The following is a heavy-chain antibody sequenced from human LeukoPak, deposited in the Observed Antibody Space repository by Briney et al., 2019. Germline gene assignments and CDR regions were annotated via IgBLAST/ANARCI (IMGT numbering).Heavy chain of an antibody. D-gene: IGHD3-22*01. J-gene: IGHJ4*02. CDR1: GYTFRSHS. CDR3: SRGYFYDSSGHDY. Sequence: PGGSQRLSCAGSGYTFRSHSMNWVRQAPGKGLEWVSSIRSSSSYIYYADSVKGRFTISRDNAKYSLYLQMNSLSPEDTAVYFCSRGYFYDSSGHDYWGQGTLVTVSS. CDR2: IRSSSSYI. V-gene: IGHV3-21*06.